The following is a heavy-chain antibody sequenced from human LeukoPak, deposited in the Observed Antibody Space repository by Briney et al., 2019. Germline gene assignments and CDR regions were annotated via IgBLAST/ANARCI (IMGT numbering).Heavy chain of an antibody. D-gene: IGHD2-15*01. Sequence: GGSLRLSCAASGFIFSTYSMNWVRQAPGKGLEWVSYITSGSSTIYYADSVKGRFTISRDNAKNSLYLQMNSLRAEDTAVYYCAKDLRVGAAFDYWGQGTLVTVSS. J-gene: IGHJ4*02. CDR1: GFIFSTYS. CDR2: ITSGSSTI. V-gene: IGHV3-48*01. CDR3: AKDLRVGAAFDY.